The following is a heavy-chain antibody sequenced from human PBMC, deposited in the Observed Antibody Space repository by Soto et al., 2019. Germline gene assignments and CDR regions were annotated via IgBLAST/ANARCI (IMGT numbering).Heavy chain of an antibody. CDR2: ISYDGSNK. D-gene: IGHD6-19*01. J-gene: IGHJ6*02. V-gene: IGHV3-30*18. CDR3: AKDCIAVAYTGNRYYYYYGMDV. CDR1: GFTFSSYG. Sequence: GGSLRLSCAASGFTFSSYGMHWVRQAPGKGLEWVAVISYDGSNKYYADSVKGRFTISRDNSKNTLYLQMNSLRAEDTAVYYCAKDCIAVAYTGNRYYYYYGMDVWGQGTTVTVSS.